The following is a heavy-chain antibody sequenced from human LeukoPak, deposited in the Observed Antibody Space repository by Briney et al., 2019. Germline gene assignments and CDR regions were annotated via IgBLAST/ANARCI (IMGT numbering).Heavy chain of an antibody. CDR1: EFTFSNYG. CDR2: IRYDGTNK. CDR3: ARRSSSGWYPDYYYYYMDV. V-gene: IGHV3-30*02. J-gene: IGHJ6*03. D-gene: IGHD6-19*01. Sequence: GGSLRLSCAVSEFTFSNYGMHWVRQAPGKGLEWVAFIRYDGTNKYYADSVKGRFTISRDNSKNTLYLKMNSLRGEDTAVYYCARRSSSGWYPDYYYYYMDVWGKGTTVTISS.